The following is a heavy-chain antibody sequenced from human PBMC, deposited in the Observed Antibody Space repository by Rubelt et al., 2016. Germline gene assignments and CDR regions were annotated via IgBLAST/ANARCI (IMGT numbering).Heavy chain of an antibody. Sequence: LQLHESGPGLVKPSETLSLTCTVSGGSISSITYKWAWVRQPPEKGLEWIASIHYSGRTDYNPSLKSRVNISLDTSKNQVPRKLNFVTAADTAVYYCARDLSGYNSYWGQGTLVTVSS. D-gene: IGHD5-24*01. CDR3: ARDLSGYNSY. J-gene: IGHJ4*02. CDR1: GGSISSITYK. V-gene: IGHV4-39*06. CDR2: IHYSGRT.